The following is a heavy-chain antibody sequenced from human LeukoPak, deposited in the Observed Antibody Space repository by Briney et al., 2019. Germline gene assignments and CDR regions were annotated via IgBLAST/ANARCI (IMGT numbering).Heavy chain of an antibody. CDR3: AKDPYRVVVATGNYLDP. J-gene: IGHJ5*02. CDR1: GFTFSSYG. D-gene: IGHD2-15*01. V-gene: IGHV3-30*18. CDR2: ISHDGSNI. Sequence: GRSLRLSCAAPGFTFSSYGMHWVRQAPGKGLEWVAVISHDGSNIHYGDSVKGRFTISRDNSQNMLYLQMNSLRAEDTAMYYCAKDPYRVVVATGNYLDPWGQGTLVTVSS.